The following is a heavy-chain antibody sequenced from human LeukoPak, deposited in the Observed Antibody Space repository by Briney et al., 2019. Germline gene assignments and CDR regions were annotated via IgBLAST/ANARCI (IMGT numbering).Heavy chain of an antibody. Sequence: GGSLRLSCAASGFTVSSNYMSWVRQAPGKGLEWVSVIYSGGSTYYADSVKGRFTISRHNSKNTLYLQMNSLRAEDTAVYYCAKDPIPYGDYTYGMDVWGQGTTVTVSS. D-gene: IGHD4-17*01. V-gene: IGHV3-53*04. CDR1: GFTVSSNY. CDR3: AKDPIPYGDYTYGMDV. J-gene: IGHJ6*02. CDR2: IYSGGST.